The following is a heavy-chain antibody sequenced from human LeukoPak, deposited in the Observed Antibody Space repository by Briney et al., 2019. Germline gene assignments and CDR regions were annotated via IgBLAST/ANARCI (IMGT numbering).Heavy chain of an antibody. D-gene: IGHD2-15*01. V-gene: IGHV3-33*01. CDR3: ARDRCGGGSCHYYFDY. CDR1: GFTFSSYG. CDR2: IWYDGSNK. J-gene: IGHJ4*02. Sequence: PGGSLRLSCAASGFTFSSYGMHWVRQAPGKGLEWVAVIWYDGSNKYYADSVKGRFTISRDNSKNTLYLQMNSLRADDTDVYFCARDRCGGGSCHYYFDYWGQGTLVTVSS.